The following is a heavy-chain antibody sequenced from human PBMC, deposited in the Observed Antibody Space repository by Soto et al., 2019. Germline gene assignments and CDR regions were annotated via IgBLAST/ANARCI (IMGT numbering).Heavy chain of an antibody. CDR1: GASISIYY. J-gene: IGHJ3*02. CDR2: IYYSGST. Sequence: PSDTLSLTCTVSGASISIYYWSWIRQPPGKGLEWIGYIYYSGSTNYNPSLKSRLTISVDTSKNQFSLKLSSVTAADTAVYYCARDLVGATTGAFDIWGQGTMVTVSS. V-gene: IGHV4-59*01. CDR3: ARDLVGATTGAFDI. D-gene: IGHD1-26*01.